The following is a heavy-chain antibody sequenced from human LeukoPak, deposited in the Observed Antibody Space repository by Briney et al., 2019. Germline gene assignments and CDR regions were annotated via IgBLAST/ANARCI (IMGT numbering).Heavy chain of an antibody. CDR3: ARDRRVGYCSSTSCLNWFDP. J-gene: IGHJ5*02. V-gene: IGHV1-2*02. D-gene: IGHD2-2*01. Sequence: ASVKVSCKASGYTFTGYYMHWVRQAPGQGLEWMGWINPNSGGTNYAQKFQGRVTMTRDTSTSTAYMELSRLRSDDTAVYYCARDRRVGYCSSTSCLNWFDPWGQGTLVTVSS. CDR2: INPNSGGT. CDR1: GYTFTGYY.